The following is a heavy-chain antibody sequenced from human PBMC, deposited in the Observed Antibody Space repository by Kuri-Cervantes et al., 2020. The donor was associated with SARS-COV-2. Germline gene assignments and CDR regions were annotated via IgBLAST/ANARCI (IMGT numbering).Heavy chain of an antibody. J-gene: IGHJ6*03. V-gene: IGHV4-38-2*02. CDR2: IYYSGST. D-gene: IGHD3-22*01. CDR3: ARSGYYSRGVTYYYMDV. Sequence: GSLRLSCTVSGYSVSSGYYWGWIRQPPGKGLEWIGSIYYSGSTNYNPSLESRVTISLDTSRNQFSLKLSSVTAADSAVYYCARSGYYSRGVTYYYMDVWDKGTTVTVSS. CDR1: GYSVSSGYY.